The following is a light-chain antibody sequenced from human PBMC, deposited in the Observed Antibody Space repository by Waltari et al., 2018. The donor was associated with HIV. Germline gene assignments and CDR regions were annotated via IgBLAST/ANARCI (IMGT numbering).Light chain of an antibody. J-gene: IGKJ5*01. Sequence: DIVMTQSPDFLAVSLGERATINCKSSQSVLYSANNKNYLGWYQQKPGQPPKLLIYWASTRESGVPDRFSGSGFGTDFTLTINYLEPEDSGIYYCQQRRRWPVTFGEGTRLEIK. V-gene: IGKV4-1*01. CDR1: QSVLYSANNKNY. CDR2: WAS. CDR3: QQRRRWPVT.